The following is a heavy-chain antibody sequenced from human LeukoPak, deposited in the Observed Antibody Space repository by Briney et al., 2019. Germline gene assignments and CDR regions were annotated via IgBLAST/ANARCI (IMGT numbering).Heavy chain of an antibody. V-gene: IGHV1-18*01. J-gene: IGHJ4*02. D-gene: IGHD5-24*01. CDR1: GYTFTSYG. CDR3: AIERRSSGGPSRDGYNYSDY. CDR2: FSPYIGNT. Sequence: GASVKVSCKASGYTFTSYGISWVRQAPGQGLEWMGWFSPYIGNTNYAQKLQGRVTMTTDISTSTAYMELRSLRSDDTAVYYCAIERRSSGGPSRDGYNYSDYWGQGTLVTVSS.